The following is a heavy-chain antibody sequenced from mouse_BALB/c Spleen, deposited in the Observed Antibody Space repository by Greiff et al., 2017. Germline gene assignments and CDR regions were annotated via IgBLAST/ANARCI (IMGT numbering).Heavy chain of an antibody. CDR3: ARLGDGGAMDY. CDR2: ISSGGSYT. D-gene: IGHD1-2*01. CDR1: GFTFSSYA. V-gene: IGHV5-9-3*01. Sequence: EVKLQESGGGLVQPGGSLKLSCAASGFTFSSYAMSWVRQTPEKRLEWVATISSGGSYTYYPDSVKGRFTISRDNAKNTLYLQMSSLRSEDTAMYYCARLGDGGAMDYWGQGTSVTVSS. J-gene: IGHJ4*01.